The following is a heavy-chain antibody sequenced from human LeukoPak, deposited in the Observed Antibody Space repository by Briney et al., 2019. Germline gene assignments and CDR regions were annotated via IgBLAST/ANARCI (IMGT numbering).Heavy chain of an antibody. Sequence: SETLSLTCTVSGGSISSYYWSWIRQPPGKGLEWIGYIYYSGSTYYNPSLKSRVTISVDTSKNQFSLKLSSVTAADTAVYYCARFHCSSTSCYYYYYYYMDVWGKGTTVTVSS. V-gene: IGHV4-59*04. J-gene: IGHJ6*03. D-gene: IGHD2-2*01. CDR2: IYYSGST. CDR1: GGSISSYY. CDR3: ARFHCSSTSCYYYYYYYMDV.